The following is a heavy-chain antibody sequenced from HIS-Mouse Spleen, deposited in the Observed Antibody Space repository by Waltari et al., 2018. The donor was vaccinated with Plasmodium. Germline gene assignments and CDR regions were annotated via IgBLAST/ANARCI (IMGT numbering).Heavy chain of an antibody. J-gene: IGHJ3*02. V-gene: IGHV1-18*01. CDR3: ARGSAGDAFDI. CDR2: SSPYNGNT. CDR1: GYTVTSYG. D-gene: IGHD6-19*01. Sequence: QVQLVQSGAEVTKPGASVKVCFKASGYTVTSYGLSWVRQAPGQGLEWMGWSSPYNGNTNFAQKLQGRVTMTTDTATSTAYMELRSLRSDDTAVYYCARGSAGDAFDIWGQGTMVTVSS.